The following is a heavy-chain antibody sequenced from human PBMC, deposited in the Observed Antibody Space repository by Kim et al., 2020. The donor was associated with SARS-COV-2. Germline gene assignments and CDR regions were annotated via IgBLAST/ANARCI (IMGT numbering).Heavy chain of an antibody. Sequence: SETLSLTCTVSGGSISSSSYYWGWIRQPPGKGLEWIGSIHYSGSTLYNPSLKSRVTISVDTSKNQFSLKLSSVTAADTAVYYCASLGYSYGNYYFDYWGQGTLVTVSS. J-gene: IGHJ4*02. CDR3: ASLGYSYGNYYFDY. D-gene: IGHD5-18*01. CDR2: IHYSGST. CDR1: GGSISSSSYY. V-gene: IGHV4-39*01.